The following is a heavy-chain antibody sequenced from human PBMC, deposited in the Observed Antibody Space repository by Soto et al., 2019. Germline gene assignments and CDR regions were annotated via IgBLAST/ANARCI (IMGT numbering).Heavy chain of an antibody. J-gene: IGHJ1*01. Sequence: QVQLVQSGAEVKKPGSSVKVSCKASGGTFSSYAISWVRQAPGHGLEWMGGIIAIFGTANYAQKFQGRVTITAEKYTSTAYMELSSLRSEDTAVYYCARGPIAVAAAGAEYFQHWGQGTLVTVSS. V-gene: IGHV1-69*06. CDR2: IIAIFGTA. CDR3: ARGPIAVAAAGAEYFQH. CDR1: GGTFSSYA. D-gene: IGHD6-19*01.